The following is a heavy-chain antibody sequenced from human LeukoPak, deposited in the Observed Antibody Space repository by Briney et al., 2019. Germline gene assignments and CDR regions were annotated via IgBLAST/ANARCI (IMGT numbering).Heavy chain of an antibody. J-gene: IGHJ4*02. Sequence: GGSLRLSCAASGFTFSSYAMHWVRQAPGKGLEWVAVISYDGSNKYYADSVKGRFTISRDNSKNTLYLQMNSLRAEDTAVYYCARDVGDYAYFDYWGQGTLVTVSS. V-gene: IGHV3-30-3*01. CDR3: ARDVGDYAYFDY. CDR1: GFTFSSYA. D-gene: IGHD4-17*01. CDR2: ISYDGSNK.